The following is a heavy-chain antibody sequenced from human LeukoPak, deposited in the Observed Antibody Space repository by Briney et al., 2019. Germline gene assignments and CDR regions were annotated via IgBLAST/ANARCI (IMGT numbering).Heavy chain of an antibody. CDR3: ARVAGGKFHLDY. Sequence: PGGSLRLSCAASGFAFSTYSMNWVRQAPGKGLEWISSITSTGTYIYYADSVKGRFTISRDNAKNSLYLQMNSLRAEDTAVYFCARVAGGKFHLDYWGQRTQVTVSS. V-gene: IGHV3-21*01. J-gene: IGHJ4*02. D-gene: IGHD6-13*01. CDR2: ITSTGTYI. CDR1: GFAFSTYS.